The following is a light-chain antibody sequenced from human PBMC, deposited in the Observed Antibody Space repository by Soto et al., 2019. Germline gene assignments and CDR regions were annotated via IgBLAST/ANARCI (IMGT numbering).Light chain of an antibody. J-gene: IGKJ4*01. CDR2: AAS. V-gene: IGKV1-39*01. Sequence: DIQMTQSPYSASASVGDRVTITCRASQTLNNYLTWFQQKPGKAPKVLIYAASTLQSGVPSRFSGSGSGAEFTLTISSLQPEDFATYYCQQSFSPLLTFGGGTKVDIK. CDR1: QTLNNY. CDR3: QQSFSPLLT.